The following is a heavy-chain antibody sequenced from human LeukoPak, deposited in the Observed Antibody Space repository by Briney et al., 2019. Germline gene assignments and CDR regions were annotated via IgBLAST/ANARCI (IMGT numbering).Heavy chain of an antibody. V-gene: IGHV3-23*01. CDR2: ISGSGGST. J-gene: IGHJ3*02. CDR3: AKDGGIAVADRDAFDI. D-gene: IGHD6-19*01. CDR1: GFTFSSYA. Sequence: PGGSLRLSCAASGFTFSSYAMSWVRQAPGKGLEWVSAISGSGGSTYYADSVKGRFTISRDNSKNTLYLQMNSLRAEDTAVYYCAKDGGIAVADRDAFDIWGQGTMVTVSS.